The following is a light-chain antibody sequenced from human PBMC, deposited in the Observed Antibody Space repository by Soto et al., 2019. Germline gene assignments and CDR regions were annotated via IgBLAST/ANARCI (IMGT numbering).Light chain of an antibody. CDR2: STS. V-gene: IGLV7-43*01. Sequence: QAVVTQEPSLTVSPGGTVTLTCASSTGAVTSGYYPNWFQQKPGQAPGALIYSTSNKHSWTPARFSGSLLGGKAALTLSGVQPEDEAEYYCLLSYGGAQLRVFGGGTKLTVL. CDR1: TGAVTSGYY. CDR3: LLSYGGAQLRV. J-gene: IGLJ2*01.